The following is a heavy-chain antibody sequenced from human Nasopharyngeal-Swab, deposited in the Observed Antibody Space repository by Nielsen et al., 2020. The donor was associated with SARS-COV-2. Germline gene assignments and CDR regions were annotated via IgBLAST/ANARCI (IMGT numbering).Heavy chain of an antibody. J-gene: IGHJ6*02. V-gene: IGHV4-59*08. CDR2: IYYTGST. CDR3: ARLDWVGKDYGMDV. D-gene: IGHD7-27*01. CDR1: GGSISHYY. Sequence: SETLSLTCTVSGGSISHYYWSWIRQPPEKGLEWIGYIYYTGSTNYNPSLKSRVTISVDTSKNQFSLNLSSVTAADTAVYYCARLDWVGKDYGMDVRGQGTTVTVSS.